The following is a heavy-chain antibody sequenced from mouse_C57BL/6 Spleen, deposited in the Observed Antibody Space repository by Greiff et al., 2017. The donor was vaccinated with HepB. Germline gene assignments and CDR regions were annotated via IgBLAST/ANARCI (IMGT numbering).Heavy chain of an antibody. CDR3: ARSDYDYDVGRFAY. Sequence: EVQLQQSGPELVKPGASVKIPCKASGYTFTDFNMDWVKQSHGKSLEWIGDINPNNGGTIYNQKFKGKATLTVDKSSSTAYMELRSLTSEDTAVYYCARSDYDYDVGRFAYWGQGTLVTVSA. CDR2: INPNNGGT. D-gene: IGHD2-4*01. J-gene: IGHJ3*01. CDR1: GYTFTDFN. V-gene: IGHV1-18*01.